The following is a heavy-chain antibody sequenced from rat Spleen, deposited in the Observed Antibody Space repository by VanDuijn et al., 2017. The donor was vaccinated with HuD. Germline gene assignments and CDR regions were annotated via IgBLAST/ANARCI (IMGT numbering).Heavy chain of an antibody. CDR2: IWNTGDT. D-gene: IGHD1-4*01. V-gene: IGHV2-41*01. Sequence: QVQLKESGPGLVQPSQTLSLTCTVAGFSLTSYNVHWVRQPPGKGLEWMGVIWNTGDTRYNSAPKSRLSISKDTSKSQVILKMSSLQIEDTSMYFCTSGIHDFWCQGVMVTVSS. CDR1: GFSLTSYN. CDR3: TSGIHDF. J-gene: IGHJ2*01.